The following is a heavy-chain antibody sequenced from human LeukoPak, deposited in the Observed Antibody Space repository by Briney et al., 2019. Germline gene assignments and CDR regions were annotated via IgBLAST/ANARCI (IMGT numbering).Heavy chain of an antibody. J-gene: IGHJ4*02. D-gene: IGHD6-19*01. V-gene: IGHV3-7*01. Sequence: GGSLRLSCAASRFTLSNYWMSWVRQAPGKGLEWVANIKQDGSETYYVDSVKGRFTISRDNAKNPLSLQMNSLRAEDTAVYYCARQRGSGCLDYWGQGTLVTVSS. CDR3: ARQRGSGCLDY. CDR2: IKQDGSET. CDR1: RFTLSNYW.